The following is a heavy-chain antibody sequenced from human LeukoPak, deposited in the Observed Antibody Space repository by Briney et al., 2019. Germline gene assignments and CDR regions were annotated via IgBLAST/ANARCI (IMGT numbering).Heavy chain of an antibody. D-gene: IGHD3-10*02. J-gene: IGHJ4*02. CDR2: ISGSGGST. CDR1: GFTFSSYA. Sequence: PGGSLRLSCAASGFTFSSYAMSWVRQAPGKGLEWVSAISGSGGSTYHADSVRGRFTISRDNTKNSLYLQMNSLRAEDTAVYYCARDYLRLGDGWGQGTLVTVSS. V-gene: IGHV3-23*01. CDR3: ARDYLRLGDG.